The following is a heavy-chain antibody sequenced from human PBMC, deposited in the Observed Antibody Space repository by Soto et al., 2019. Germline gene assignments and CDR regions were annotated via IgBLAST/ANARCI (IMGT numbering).Heavy chain of an antibody. CDR2: ISAYNGDT. CDR3: ARARGVGVGTTSY. D-gene: IGHD1-26*01. V-gene: IGHV1-18*01. J-gene: IGHJ4*02. CDR1: GYTFSNYG. Sequence: ASVKVSCKASGYTFSNYGTSWMRQVPGQGLEWMGWISAYNGDTNYSQRFQGRVSLTTDTSTNTAYMELRSLRADDTAVYYCARARGVGVGTTSYWGQGTLGTVSS.